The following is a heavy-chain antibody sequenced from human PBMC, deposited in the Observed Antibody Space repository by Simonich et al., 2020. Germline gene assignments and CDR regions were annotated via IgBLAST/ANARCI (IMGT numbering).Heavy chain of an antibody. D-gene: IGHD7-27*01. V-gene: IGHV3-7*01. CDR3: ARDGLGTAYYYYMDV. CDR2: IKQDGREK. J-gene: IGHJ6*03. CDR1: GFTFSSYW. Sequence: EVQLVESGGGLVQPGGSLGLSCAASGFTFSSYWMSGVRQARGKGLGWVANIKQDGREKYYVDSVKGRFTISRENARNSLYLQMNSLRAVDTAVYYCARDGLGTAYYYYMDVWGKGTTVTVSS.